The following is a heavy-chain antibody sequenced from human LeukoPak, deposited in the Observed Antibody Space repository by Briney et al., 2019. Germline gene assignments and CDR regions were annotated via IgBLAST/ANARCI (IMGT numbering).Heavy chain of an antibody. Sequence: PSETLSLTCAVSGGSTSSSNWWSWVRQPPGKGLEWIGEIYHSGSTNYNPSLKSRVTISVDKSKNQFSLKLSSVTAADTAVYYCARVNGGILTGYSIFDYWGQGTLVTVSS. CDR1: GGSTSSSNW. J-gene: IGHJ4*02. CDR2: IYHSGST. D-gene: IGHD3-9*01. CDR3: ARVNGGILTGYSIFDY. V-gene: IGHV4-4*02.